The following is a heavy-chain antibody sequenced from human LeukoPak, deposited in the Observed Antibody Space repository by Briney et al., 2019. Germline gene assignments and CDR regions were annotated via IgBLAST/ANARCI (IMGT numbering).Heavy chain of an antibody. Sequence: QPGGSLRLSCAASGFTFSTYAMIWVRKAPGKGLEWVYTFYETGKTDHVDSVKGRSTISTATSKNTLYLQTNSLRAEDTATYHCAKRGAGSGGLHYWGQGTLVTVSS. J-gene: IGHJ4*02. V-gene: IGHV3-23*01. D-gene: IGHD6-19*01. CDR1: GFTFSTYA. CDR2: FYETGKT. CDR3: AKRGAGSGGLHY.